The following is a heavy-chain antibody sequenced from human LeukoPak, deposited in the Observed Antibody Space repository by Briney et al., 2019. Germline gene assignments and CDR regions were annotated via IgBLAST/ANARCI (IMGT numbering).Heavy chain of an antibody. V-gene: IGHV3-9*01. D-gene: IGHD2-15*01. CDR2: ISWNSGSI. Sequence: GGTLRLSCTASGFTFSSYEMNWVRQAPGKGLEWVSGISWNSGSIGYADSVKGRFTISRDNAKNSLYLQMNSLRAEDTALYYCAKDSSPVVAATSLDYWGQGTLVTVSS. J-gene: IGHJ4*02. CDR1: GFTFSSYE. CDR3: AKDSSPVVAATSLDY.